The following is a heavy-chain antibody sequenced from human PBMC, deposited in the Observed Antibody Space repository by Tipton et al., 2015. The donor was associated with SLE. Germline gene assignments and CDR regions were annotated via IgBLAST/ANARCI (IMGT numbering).Heavy chain of an antibody. CDR2: ISSSSSYI. D-gene: IGHD6-13*01. CDR1: GFTFSTYT. Sequence: SLRLSCAASGFTFSTYTMNWVRQAPGKGLEWVSSISSSSSYIYYADSVKGRFTISRDNTKNSLYLQMNSLRAEDTAVYYCSREGVFSSSWYANYYYGLDVWGQGTTVTVSS. CDR3: SREGVFSSSWYANYYYGLDV. J-gene: IGHJ6*02. V-gene: IGHV3-21*01.